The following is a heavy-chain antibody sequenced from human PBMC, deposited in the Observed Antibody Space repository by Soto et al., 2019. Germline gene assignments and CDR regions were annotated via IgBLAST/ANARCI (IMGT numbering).Heavy chain of an antibody. CDR2: IIPIFGTA. J-gene: IGHJ6*02. CDR3: ARGGQQLMYYYGMDV. V-gene: IGHV1-69*13. Sequence: GASVKVSCKASGGTFSSYAISWVRQAPGQGLEWMGGIIPIFGTANYAQKFQGRVTITADESTSTAYMELSSLRSEDTAVYYCARGGQQLMYYYGMDVWGQGTTVTVSS. D-gene: IGHD6-13*01. CDR1: GGTFSSYA.